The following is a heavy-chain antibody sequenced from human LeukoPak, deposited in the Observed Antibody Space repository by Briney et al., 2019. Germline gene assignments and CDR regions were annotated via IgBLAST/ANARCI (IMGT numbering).Heavy chain of an antibody. CDR2: ISGSGGST. CDR1: GFTFSSYA. Sequence: GGSLRLSCAASGFTFSSYAMSWVRQAPGKGLEWVSAISGSGGSTYYADSVKGRFTISRDNSKNTLYLQMNSLRAENTAVYYCAKDPVVVVAVVLDYWGQGTLVTVSS. J-gene: IGHJ4*02. D-gene: IGHD2-15*01. CDR3: AKDPVVVVAVVLDY. V-gene: IGHV3-23*01.